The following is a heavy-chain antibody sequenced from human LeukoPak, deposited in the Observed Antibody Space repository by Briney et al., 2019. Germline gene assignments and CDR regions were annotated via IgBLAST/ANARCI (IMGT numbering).Heavy chain of an antibody. J-gene: IGHJ4*02. CDR1: GFTFSGYA. V-gene: IGHV3-23*01. CDR3: ARDPKGSPIDY. D-gene: IGHD1-26*01. Sequence: PGGSLRLSCAASGFTFSGYAMGWVRQAPGKGLEWVSIVSGSGGSTYYADSVKGRFTISRDSSKNTLYLQMNSLRAEDTAVYYCARDPKGSPIDYWGQGTLVTVSS. CDR2: VSGSGGST.